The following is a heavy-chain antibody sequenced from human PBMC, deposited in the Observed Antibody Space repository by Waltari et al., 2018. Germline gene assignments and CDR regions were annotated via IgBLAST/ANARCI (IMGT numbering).Heavy chain of an antibody. CDR1: GGTFSSYA. CDR3: ARRNTVTTTPLFFDY. J-gene: IGHJ4*02. V-gene: IGHV1-69*13. Sequence: QVQLVQSGAEVKKPGSSVKVSCKASGGTFSSYAISWVRQAPGQGLEWMGGIIPSLCTANYAQKFQGRVTITADESTSTAYMELSSLRSEDTAVYYCARRNTVTTTPLFFDYWGQGTLVTVSS. D-gene: IGHD4-17*01. CDR2: IIPSLCTA.